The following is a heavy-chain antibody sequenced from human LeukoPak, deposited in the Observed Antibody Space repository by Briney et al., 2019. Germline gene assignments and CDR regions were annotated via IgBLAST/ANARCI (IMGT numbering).Heavy chain of an antibody. Sequence: ASVKVSCKASGYTFTGYYMHWVRQAPGQGLEWMGWINPNSGGTNYAQKFQGRVTMTRDTSISTAYMEPSRLRSDDTAVYYCARGVVVPAVVAFDIWGQGTMVTVSS. CDR3: ARGVVVPAVVAFDI. V-gene: IGHV1-2*02. J-gene: IGHJ3*02. CDR1: GYTFTGYY. D-gene: IGHD2-2*01. CDR2: INPNSGGT.